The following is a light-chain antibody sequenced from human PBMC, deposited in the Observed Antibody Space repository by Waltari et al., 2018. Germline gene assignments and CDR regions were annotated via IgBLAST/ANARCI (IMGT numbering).Light chain of an antibody. CDR3: QGRSDWPPVWT. CDR2: DFF. CDR1: QTIPHY. V-gene: IGKV3-11*01. Sequence: EIVLTQSPATLSLSPGARATLSSRASQTIPHYLAWYQKRPGQAPRRLLLDFFNRADDPPARFSGSGSGTDFFLTISHLEPEDFALYYCQGRSDWPPVWTFGQGTKVEIK. J-gene: IGKJ1*01.